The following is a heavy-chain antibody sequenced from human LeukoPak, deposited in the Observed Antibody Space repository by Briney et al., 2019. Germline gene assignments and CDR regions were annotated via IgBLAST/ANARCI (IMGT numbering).Heavy chain of an antibody. CDR1: GGSISSYY. J-gene: IGHJ4*02. V-gene: IGHV4-4*07. D-gene: IGHD6-19*01. CDR3: ARDVPFIVVAGTKLPSYFDY. Sequence: SETLSLTCTVSGGSISSYYWSWIRQPAGKGLEWIGRIYSSGSTNYNPSLKSRVTMSVDTSKNQFSLNLSSVTAADTAVYYCARDVPFIVVAGTKLPSYFDYWGQGTLVTVSS. CDR2: IYSSGST.